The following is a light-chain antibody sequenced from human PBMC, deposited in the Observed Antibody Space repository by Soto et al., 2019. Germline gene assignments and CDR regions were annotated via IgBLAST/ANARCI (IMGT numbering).Light chain of an antibody. CDR1: SSNIGAGYD. CDR2: DNN. V-gene: IGLV1-51*01. CDR3: GTWDNSLSAYV. J-gene: IGLJ1*01. Sequence: QSVLTQPPSVSGAPGQRVTISCTGSSSNIGAGYDVYWYQQLPGTAPKLLIYDNNKRPSGIPDRFSGSKSGTSATLGITGLQTGDEADYYCGTWDNSLSAYVFGAGTKLTVL.